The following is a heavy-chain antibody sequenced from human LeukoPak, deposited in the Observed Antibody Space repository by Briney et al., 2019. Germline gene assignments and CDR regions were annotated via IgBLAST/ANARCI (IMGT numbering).Heavy chain of an antibody. D-gene: IGHD3-3*01. CDR1: GGSFSGYY. CDR2: INHSGST. Sequence: SETLSLTCAVYGGSFSGYYWSWIRQPPGKGLEWIGEINHSGSTNYNPSLKSRVTISVDTSKNQFSLKLSSVTAADTAVYYCAGGGYDFWSGYYRGHDYWGQGTLVTVSS. CDR3: AGGGYDFWSGYYRGHDY. V-gene: IGHV4-34*01. J-gene: IGHJ4*02.